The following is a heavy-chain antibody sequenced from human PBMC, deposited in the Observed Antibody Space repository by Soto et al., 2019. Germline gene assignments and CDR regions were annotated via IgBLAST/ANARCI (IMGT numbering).Heavy chain of an antibody. CDR1: GFTFSNYA. D-gene: IGHD3-3*01. Sequence: GGSLRLSCAASGFTFSNYALSWVRQAPRKRLEWVSAISGSGDSTCYADSVKGRFTISRDNSKNTLYLQMNSLRAEDTAVYYCAKHPANRYYDFWSGYFDYWGQGTLVTVSS. CDR2: ISGSGDST. V-gene: IGHV3-23*01. J-gene: IGHJ4*02. CDR3: AKHPANRYYDFWSGYFDY.